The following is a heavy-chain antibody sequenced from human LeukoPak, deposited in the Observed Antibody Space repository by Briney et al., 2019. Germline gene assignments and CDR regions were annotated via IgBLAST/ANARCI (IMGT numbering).Heavy chain of an antibody. CDR1: GFTFSSYS. J-gene: IGHJ4*02. CDR3: ARGDYYYDSSGYSSFDS. V-gene: IGHV3-48*04. Sequence: GGSLRLSCAASGFTFSSYSMNWVRQAPGKGLEWVSYISSSSSTIYYADSVKGRFTISRDNAKNSLYLQMNSLRAEDTAVYYCARGDYYYDSSGYSSFDSWGQGTLVTVSS. D-gene: IGHD3-22*01. CDR2: ISSSSSTI.